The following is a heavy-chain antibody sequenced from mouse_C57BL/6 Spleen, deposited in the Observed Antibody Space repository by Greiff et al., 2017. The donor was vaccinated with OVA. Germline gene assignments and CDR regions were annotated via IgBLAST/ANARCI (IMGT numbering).Heavy chain of an antibody. Sequence: QGQRQQPGAELVKPGGSVKLSCKASGYTFTSYWMQWVKQRPGQGLEWIGEIDPSDSYTNYNQKFKGKATLTVDTSSSTAYMQLSSLTSEDSAVYYCARETSFAYWGQGTLVTVSA. CDR1: GYTFTSYW. CDR3: ARETSFAY. J-gene: IGHJ3*01. CDR2: IDPSDSYT. V-gene: IGHV1-50*01.